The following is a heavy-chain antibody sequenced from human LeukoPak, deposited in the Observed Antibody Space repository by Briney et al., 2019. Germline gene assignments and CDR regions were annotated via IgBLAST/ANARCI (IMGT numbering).Heavy chain of an antibody. D-gene: IGHD3-10*01. CDR2: INHSGST. J-gene: IGHJ5*02. V-gene: IGHV4-34*01. CDR3: ARGPRRPGSYYNWFDP. CDR1: GGSFSGYY. Sequence: SETLSLTCAVYGGSFSGYYWSWIRQPPGKGLEWIGEINHSGSTNYNPSLKSRVTISVDTSKNPFSLKLSSVTAADTAVYYCARGPRRPGSYYNWFDPWGQGTLVTVSS.